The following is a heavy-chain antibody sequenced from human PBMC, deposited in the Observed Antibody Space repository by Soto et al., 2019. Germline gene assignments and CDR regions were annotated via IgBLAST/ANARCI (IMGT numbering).Heavy chain of an antibody. CDR1: GFTFSSYG. D-gene: IGHD3-22*01. V-gene: IGHV3-33*01. J-gene: IGHJ5*02. CDR2: IWYDGSNK. CDR3: ARDYDSSGYLNWFDP. Sequence: LRLSCAASGFTFSSYGMHWVRQAPGKGLEWVAVIWYDGSNKYYADSVKGRFTISRDNSKNTLYLQMNSLRAEDTAVYYCARDYDSSGYLNWFDPWGQGTLVTVSS.